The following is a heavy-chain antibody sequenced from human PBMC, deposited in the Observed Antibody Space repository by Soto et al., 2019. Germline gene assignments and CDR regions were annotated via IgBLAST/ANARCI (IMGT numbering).Heavy chain of an antibody. CDR2: TYYRSKWYY. CDR1: GDSVSSNSAG. V-gene: IGHV6-1*01. D-gene: IGHD1-26*01. Sequence: QVQLQQSGPGLVKPSQTLSLTCAITGDSVSSNSAGWSWVRQSPSRGLEWLGRTYYRSKWYYEYAVSVRGRITINPDTSKNQYSLPLNSVTPEDTAVYFCARGEQYSGRIFDYWGQGNLVNVSS. CDR3: ARGEQYSGRIFDY. J-gene: IGHJ4*01.